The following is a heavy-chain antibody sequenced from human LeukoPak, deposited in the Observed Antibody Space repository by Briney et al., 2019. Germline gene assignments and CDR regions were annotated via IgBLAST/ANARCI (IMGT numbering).Heavy chain of an antibody. CDR3: ALEGGGSFSGVHYFDY. V-gene: IGHV1-2*02. CDR2: INPNSGGT. D-gene: IGHD1-26*01. CDR1: GYTFTGYY. J-gene: IGHJ4*02. Sequence: ASVKVSCKASGYTFTGYYMHWVRQAPGQGLEWMGWINPNSGGTNYAQKFQGRVTMTRDTSISTAYMELSRLRSDDTAVYYCALEGGGSFSGVHYFDYWGQGTLVTVSS.